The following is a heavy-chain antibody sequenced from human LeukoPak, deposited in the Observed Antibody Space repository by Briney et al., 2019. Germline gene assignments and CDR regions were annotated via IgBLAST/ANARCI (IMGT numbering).Heavy chain of an antibody. CDR3: ARDPPLGYCSGGSCDEYFQH. D-gene: IGHD2-15*01. V-gene: IGHV3-21*01. CDR1: GCTFSSYS. CDR2: ISSSSSYI. J-gene: IGHJ1*01. Sequence: GGSLRLSCAASGCTFSSYSMNWVRQAPGKGLEWVSSISSSSSYIYYADSVKGRFTISRDNAKNSLYLQMNSLRAEDTAVYYCARDPPLGYCSGGSCDEYFQHWGQGTLVTVSS.